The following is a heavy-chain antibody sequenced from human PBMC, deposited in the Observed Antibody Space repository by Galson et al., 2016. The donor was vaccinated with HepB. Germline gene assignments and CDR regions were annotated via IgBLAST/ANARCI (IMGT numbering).Heavy chain of an antibody. CDR3: ARSTGFFYYVDY. J-gene: IGHJ4*02. D-gene: IGHD6-19*01. V-gene: IGHV1-2*04. Sequence: SVKVSCKASGYTFTGYYMHWVRQAPGQGLEWMGWINPNSGGTNYAQKFQGWVTMTRDTSISTTYIELSRLRSDDTAVYYCARSTGFFYYVDYWGQGTLVTASS. CDR1: GYTFTGYY. CDR2: INPNSGGT.